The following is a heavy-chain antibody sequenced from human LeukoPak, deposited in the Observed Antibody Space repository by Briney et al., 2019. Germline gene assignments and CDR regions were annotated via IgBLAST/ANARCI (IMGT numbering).Heavy chain of an antibody. V-gene: IGHV3-74*01. CDR1: GFTFSSYW. Sequence: GGSLRLSCAASGFTFSSYWMHWVRQAPGKGLVWVSRINSDGSSTSYADSVKGRFTISRDNAKNTLYLQMNSLRAEDTAVYYCARPSSSSYYYYMDVWGKGTTVTVSS. D-gene: IGHD6-6*01. CDR2: INSDGSST. CDR3: ARPSSSSYYYYMDV. J-gene: IGHJ6*03.